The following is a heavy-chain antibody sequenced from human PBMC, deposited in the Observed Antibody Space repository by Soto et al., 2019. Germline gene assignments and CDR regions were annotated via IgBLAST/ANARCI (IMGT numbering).Heavy chain of an antibody. CDR2: IWYDGSNK. J-gene: IGHJ4*02. D-gene: IGHD3-22*01. CDR3: ARYYDSSGYYLPDY. V-gene: IGHV3-33*01. Sequence: QVQLVESGGGVVQPGRSLRLSCAASGFTFSSYGMHWVRQAPGKGLEWVAVIWYDGSNKYYADSVKGRFTISRDNSKNALYLHINSLRAEDTAVYYCARYYDSSGYYLPDYWGQGTLVTVSS. CDR1: GFTFSSYG.